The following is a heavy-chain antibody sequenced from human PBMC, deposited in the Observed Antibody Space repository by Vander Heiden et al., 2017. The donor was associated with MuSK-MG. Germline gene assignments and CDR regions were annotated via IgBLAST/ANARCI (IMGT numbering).Heavy chain of an antibody. D-gene: IGHD6-6*01. CDR1: GGSFSGYY. J-gene: IGHJ3*02. Sequence: QVQLQQWGAGLLKPSETLSLACGVYGGSFSGYYWSRIRQPPGKGLEWIGEINHSGSTNDNPSLKSRVTISVDTSKNQFSLKLSSVTAADTAVYYCARTTARARNAFDIWGQGTMVTVSS. V-gene: IGHV4-34*01. CDR2: INHSGST. CDR3: ARTTARARNAFDI.